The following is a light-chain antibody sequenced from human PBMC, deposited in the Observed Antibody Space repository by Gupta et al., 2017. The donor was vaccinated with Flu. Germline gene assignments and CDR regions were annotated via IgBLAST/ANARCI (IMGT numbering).Light chain of an antibody. CDR1: QSISSY. Sequence: DTQMTHSPSSLSASVGDRVTITCRASQSISSYLNWYQQKPGNAPKLLIYAASSLQSGVPSRFSGSESGTDFTLTISSLQPEDFATYYCQQRYSTPRTFGGGTKVEIK. CDR2: AAS. J-gene: IGKJ4*01. V-gene: IGKV1-39*01. CDR3: QQRYSTPRT.